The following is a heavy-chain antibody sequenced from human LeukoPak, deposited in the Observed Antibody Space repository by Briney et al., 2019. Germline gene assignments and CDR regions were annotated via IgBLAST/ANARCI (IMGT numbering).Heavy chain of an antibody. Sequence: ASVKVSCKASGYTFTSYGISWVRQAPGQGLEWMGWISAYNGNTNYAQKLQGRVTITADKSTSTAYMELSSLRSEDTAVYYCANGADFVVVVADNYVYYGMDVWGQGTTVTVSS. D-gene: IGHD2-15*01. CDR2: ISAYNGNT. CDR1: GYTFTSYG. V-gene: IGHV1-18*01. J-gene: IGHJ6*02. CDR3: ANGADFVVVVADNYVYYGMDV.